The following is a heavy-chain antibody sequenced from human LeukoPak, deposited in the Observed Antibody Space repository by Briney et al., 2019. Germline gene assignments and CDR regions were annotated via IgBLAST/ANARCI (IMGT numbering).Heavy chain of an antibody. J-gene: IGHJ4*02. V-gene: IGHV3-48*04. Sequence: GGSLRLTCVGSGFGFGDFGMSWVRQAPGNGLEWVSYSADGSTTKYYADSVRGRFIISRDNAKKSLYLKMNSLRVEDTAVYYCARRSLEGFDYWGQGTLVTVSS. CDR1: GFGFGDFG. CDR2: SADGSTTK. D-gene: IGHD3-16*02. CDR3: ARRSLEGFDY.